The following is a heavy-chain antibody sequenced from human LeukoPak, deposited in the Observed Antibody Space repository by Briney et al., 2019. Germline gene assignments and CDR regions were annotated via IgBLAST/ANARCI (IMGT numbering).Heavy chain of an antibody. D-gene: IGHD4-17*01. CDR2: IDPGDSDT. Sequence: GESLKISCKGPGYSFTTYWIAWVRQIPGKGLEGMGIIDPGDSDTRYSPPFQGQVTISADKSISTAYLQWSSLKASDSAMYYCARHGDYGDLRLDYWGQGTLVTVSS. V-gene: IGHV5-51*01. CDR1: GYSFTTYW. CDR3: ARHGDYGDLRLDY. J-gene: IGHJ4*02.